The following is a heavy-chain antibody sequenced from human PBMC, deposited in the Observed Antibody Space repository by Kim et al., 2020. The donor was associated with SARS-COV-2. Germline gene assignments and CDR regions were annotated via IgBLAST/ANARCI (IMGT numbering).Heavy chain of an antibody. Sequence: ASVKVSCKASGYAFTTYPIHWVRQAPGQRPEWMGWISAASGNTAYSQRFQVRVTFTRDTSATTAYMELSSLRSEDTAVYYCTRHRSNSACGSWGQGPLVT. V-gene: IGHV1-3*01. CDR1: GYAFTTYP. CDR2: ISAASGNT. CDR3: TRHRSNSACGS. J-gene: IGHJ1*01. D-gene: IGHD2-21*01.